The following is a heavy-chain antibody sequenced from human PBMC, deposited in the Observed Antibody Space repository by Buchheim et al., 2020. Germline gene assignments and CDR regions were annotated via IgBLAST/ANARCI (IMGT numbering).Heavy chain of an antibody. CDR3: ARGTIAARLGS. CDR2: INLSGST. V-gene: IGHV4-34*01. Sequence: QVQLQQWGAGLLKPSETLSLTCAAYGGSLSGYYWSWIRQPPGKGLEWVGEINLSGSTSYNPSLKSRVTISVDMSKNQFSLNLSSVTAADTAVYYCARGTIAARLGSWGQGTL. CDR1: GGSLSGYY. J-gene: IGHJ5*01. D-gene: IGHD6-6*01.